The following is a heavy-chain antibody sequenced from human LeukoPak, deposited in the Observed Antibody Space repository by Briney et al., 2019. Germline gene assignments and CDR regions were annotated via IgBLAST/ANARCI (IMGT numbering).Heavy chain of an antibody. CDR3: VRGGYRSWFDP. CDR2: IKQDGSEK. V-gene: IGHV3-7*04. D-gene: IGHD3-16*02. CDR1: GFTFSSYW. Sequence: GGSLRLSCAASGFTFSSYWMSWVRQAPGKGLGWVANIKQDGSEKYYVDSVKGRFTISRDNAKNSLYLQMNSLRAEDTAVYYCVRGGYRSWFDPWGQGTLVTVSS. J-gene: IGHJ5*02.